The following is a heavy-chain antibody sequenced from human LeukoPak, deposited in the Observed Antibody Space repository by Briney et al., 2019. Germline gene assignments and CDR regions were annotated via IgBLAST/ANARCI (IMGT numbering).Heavy chain of an antibody. V-gene: IGHV3-53*01. CDR3: ACPYRSRFDY. CDR2: IYSDGST. D-gene: IGHD6-13*01. CDR1: GFIVSGDF. J-gene: IGHJ4*02. Sequence: GGSLRLSCAASGFIVSGDFMSWVRQAPGKGLEWVSVIYSDGSTYYADSVKGRFTISRDNSKNTLDLQMTGLRAEDTAVYYCACPYRSRFDYWGQGALVTVSS.